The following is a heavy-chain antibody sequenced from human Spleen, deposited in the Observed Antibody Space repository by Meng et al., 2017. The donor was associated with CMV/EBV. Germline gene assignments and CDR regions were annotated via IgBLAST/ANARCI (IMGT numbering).Heavy chain of an antibody. CDR3: TRGGTSAMRDGMDV. J-gene: IGHJ6*02. Sequence: GGSLRLSCTASGFIFGDYLMGWVRQAPGKGPEWAGVIRKNGYGGTTEYAASVKGRFTISRDDSKSIAYLQMNSLKIEDTAVYYCTRGGTSAMRDGMDVWGQGTMVTVSS. D-gene: IGHD2-2*01. CDR2: IRKNGYGGTT. V-gene: IGHV3-49*04. CDR1: GFIFGDYL.